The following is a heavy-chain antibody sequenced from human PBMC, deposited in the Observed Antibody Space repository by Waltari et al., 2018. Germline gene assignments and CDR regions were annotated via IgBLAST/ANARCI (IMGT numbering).Heavy chain of an antibody. CDR3: ARVVATTTGSLYYGMDV. D-gene: IGHD5-12*01. Sequence: QVQLVQSGAEVKKPGASVKVSCKASGYTFTSYAMHSVRQAPGQRLEWMGWINAGNGNTKNAQKFQCRVTITRDTSASTADMELSSLRAEDTAVYYCARVVATTTGSLYYGMDVWGQGTTVTVSS. CDR2: INAGNGNT. V-gene: IGHV1-3*01. CDR1: GYTFTSYA. J-gene: IGHJ6*02.